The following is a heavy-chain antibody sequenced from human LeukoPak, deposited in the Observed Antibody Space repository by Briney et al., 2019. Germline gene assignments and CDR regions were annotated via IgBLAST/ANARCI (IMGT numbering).Heavy chain of an antibody. Sequence: ASVKVSCKASGYTFTAYYIHWVRQAPGQGLEWMGWITPNSGGTSYAQTFQGRVTMTRDTSTSTVYMELSSLRSEDTAVYYCAREGPATVVTPFAFDILGQGTVVTVSS. CDR3: AREGPATVVTPFAFDI. V-gene: IGHV1-2*02. CDR2: ITPNSGGT. CDR1: GYTFTAYY. J-gene: IGHJ3*02. D-gene: IGHD4-23*01.